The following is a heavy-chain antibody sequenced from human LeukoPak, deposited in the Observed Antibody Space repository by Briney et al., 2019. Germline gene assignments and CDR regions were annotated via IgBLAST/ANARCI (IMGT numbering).Heavy chain of an antibody. Sequence: GASVKVSCKASGYTFTGYYVHWVRQAAGQGLEWMGWINPNSGGTNYAQKFQGRVTMTRDTSISTAYMELSRLRSDDTAVYYCARAIYYYDSSGHPSYYFDYWGQGTLVTVSS. CDR2: INPNSGGT. D-gene: IGHD3-22*01. CDR3: ARAIYYYDSSGHPSYYFDY. J-gene: IGHJ4*02. CDR1: GYTFTGYY. V-gene: IGHV1-2*02.